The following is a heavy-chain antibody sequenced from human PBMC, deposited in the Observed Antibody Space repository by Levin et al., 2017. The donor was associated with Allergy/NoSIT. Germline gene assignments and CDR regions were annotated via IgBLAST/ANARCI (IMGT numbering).Heavy chain of an antibody. CDR3: ATGNYDRSAFMDV. CDR2: IWYDGSNK. J-gene: IGHJ6*01. Sequence: GGSLRLSCAASGFTFSNYGMHWVRQAPGKGPEWVAVIWYDGSNKYYVDSVKGRFTISRDNSKNTLYLQMNSLRAEDTAVYYCATGNYDRSAFMDVWGQGTTVTVSS. CDR1: GFTFSNYG. D-gene: IGHD1-7*01. V-gene: IGHV3-33*01.